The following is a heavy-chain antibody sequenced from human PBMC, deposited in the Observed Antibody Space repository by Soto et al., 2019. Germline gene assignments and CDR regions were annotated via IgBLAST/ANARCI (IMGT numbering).Heavy chain of an antibody. J-gene: IGHJ4*02. Sequence: PGGSLRLSCAASGFTFSSYSMNWVRQAPGKGLEWVSYISSSSSTIYYADSVKGRFTISRDNAKNSLSLQMNSLRDEDTAVYYCAREVVRGVIDYWGQGTLVTVTS. CDR1: GFTFSSYS. D-gene: IGHD3-10*01. CDR3: AREVVRGVIDY. CDR2: ISSSSSTI. V-gene: IGHV3-48*02.